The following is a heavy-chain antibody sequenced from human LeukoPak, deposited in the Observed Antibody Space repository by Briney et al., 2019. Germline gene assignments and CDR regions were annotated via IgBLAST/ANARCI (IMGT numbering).Heavy chain of an antibody. V-gene: IGHV3-23*01. CDR1: GXTFNNYA. J-gene: IGHJ4*02. CDR3: ASPGGDGYHPDY. CDR2: IGGSDGST. Sequence: PGGSLRLSCAASGXTFNNYAMNWVRQAPGKGLEWVSNIGGSDGSTNYADSVKGRFTISRDDAKNPLYLQMNSLRAEDTAVYYCASPGGDGYHPDYWGQGTLVTVSS. D-gene: IGHD5-24*01.